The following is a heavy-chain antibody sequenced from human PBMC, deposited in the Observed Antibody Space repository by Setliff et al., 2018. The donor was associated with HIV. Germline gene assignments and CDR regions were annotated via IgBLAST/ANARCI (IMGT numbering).Heavy chain of an antibody. CDR1: GYTFTAYY. V-gene: IGHV1-2*06. J-gene: IGHJ3*01. Sequence: GASVKVSCKASGYTFTAYYIHWMRQAPGHELQLMGRIEPSSGGTNYIQKFQGRVTITRDTSIYTVYMELTGLTSDDTAVYYCARQDHSSVNTGSLYAFDVWGQGTMVTVSS. CDR3: ARQDHSSVNTGSLYAFDV. D-gene: IGHD2-8*02. CDR2: IEPSSGGT.